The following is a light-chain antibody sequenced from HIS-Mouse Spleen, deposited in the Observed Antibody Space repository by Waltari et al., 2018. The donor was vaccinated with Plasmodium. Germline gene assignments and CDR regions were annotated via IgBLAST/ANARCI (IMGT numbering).Light chain of an antibody. CDR1: NIGSKS. J-gene: IGLJ2*01. Sequence: SYVLTQPPSVSVAPGQTARITCGGNNIGSKSVHWYQQKPGQAPGLVVYEDSDRPSGIPERFSGSNAGNTATLTISRVEAGDEADYYCQVWDSSSDHPVFGGGTKLTVL. CDR3: QVWDSSSDHPV. V-gene: IGLV3-21*02. CDR2: EDS.